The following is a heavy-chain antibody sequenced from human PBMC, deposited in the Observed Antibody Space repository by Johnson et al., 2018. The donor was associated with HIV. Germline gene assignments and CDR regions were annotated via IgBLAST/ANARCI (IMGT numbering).Heavy chain of an antibody. D-gene: IGHD3-22*01. Sequence: QVQLVESGGGLVQPGGSLRLSCVVSGFTFSSYYMSWIRQAPGKGLEWVSYISSSGSTIYYADSVKGRFTISRDNAKNSLYLQMNSLRAEDTAVYYCARAREVYYLDAFDIWGQGTMVTVSS. V-gene: IGHV3-11*04. CDR2: ISSSGSTI. CDR1: GFTFSSYY. J-gene: IGHJ3*02. CDR3: ARAREVYYLDAFDI.